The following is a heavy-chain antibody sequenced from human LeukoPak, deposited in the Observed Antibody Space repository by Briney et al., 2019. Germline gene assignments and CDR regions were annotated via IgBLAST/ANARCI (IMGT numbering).Heavy chain of an antibody. CDR2: ISNDGSNK. CDR3: AKGPDSSGYYSLDY. Sequence: PGGSLRLSCAASGFTFSNYDMHWVRQAPGKGLEWVAVISNDGSNKYYADSVKGRFTISRDNSKNTLYLQMNSLRAEDTTVYYCAKGPDSSGYYSLDYWGQGTLVTVSS. J-gene: IGHJ4*02. CDR1: GFTFSNYD. D-gene: IGHD3-22*01. V-gene: IGHV3-30*18.